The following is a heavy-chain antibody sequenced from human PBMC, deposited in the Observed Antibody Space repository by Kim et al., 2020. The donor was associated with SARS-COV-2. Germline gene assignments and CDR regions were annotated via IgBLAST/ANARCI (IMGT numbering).Heavy chain of an antibody. V-gene: IGHV6-1*01. Sequence: YAVSVKSRITIHPDTYKNQFSRQLNSVTPEDTAVYYCARARDSNSPGFDYWGQGTLVTVSS. CDR3: ARARDSNSPGFDY. D-gene: IGHD6-6*01. J-gene: IGHJ4*02.